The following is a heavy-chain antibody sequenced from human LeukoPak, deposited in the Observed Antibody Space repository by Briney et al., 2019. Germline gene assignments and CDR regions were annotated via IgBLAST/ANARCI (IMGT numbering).Heavy chain of an antibody. V-gene: IGHV1-2*02. CDR3: ARAIVVVPAAMGWFDP. D-gene: IGHD2-2*01. CDR1: GYTFTGHY. J-gene: IGHJ5*02. CDR2: ISPNSGDT. Sequence: ASVYVSCKASGYTFTGHYIHWMRQAPGQGLEWMGWISPNSGDTQYAQKFQGRVTMTRDTSISTAYMELSRLRSDDTAVYYCARAIVVVPAAMGWFDPWGQGTLVTVSS.